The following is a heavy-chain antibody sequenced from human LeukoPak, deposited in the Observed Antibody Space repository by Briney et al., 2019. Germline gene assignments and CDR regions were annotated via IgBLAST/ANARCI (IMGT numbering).Heavy chain of an antibody. J-gene: IGHJ4*02. CDR1: GFTFSSCA. Sequence: GGSLRLSCAASGFTFSSCAMSWVRQAPGKGLEWVSSISSTGGGTYYAASVKGRFIISRDYSKNTLFLQMDSLRAEDTAVYYCAKVAAGYFFPDYWGQGTLVTVSS. V-gene: IGHV3-23*01. CDR3: AKVAAGYFFPDY. D-gene: IGHD2-15*01. CDR2: ISSTGGGT.